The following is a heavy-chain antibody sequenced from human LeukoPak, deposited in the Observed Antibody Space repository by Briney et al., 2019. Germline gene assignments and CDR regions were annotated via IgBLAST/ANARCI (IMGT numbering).Heavy chain of an antibody. Sequence: ASVKVSCKASGYTFTSYAMHWVRQAPGQRLEWMGWINAGNGNTKYSQKFQGRVTITRDTSASTAYMELSSLRSGDTAVYYCVRERPLYSSFNSAQYNWFDPWGQGTLVTVSS. V-gene: IGHV1-3*01. CDR3: VRERPLYSSFNSAQYNWFDP. D-gene: IGHD6-6*01. CDR1: GYTFTSYA. J-gene: IGHJ5*02. CDR2: INAGNGNT.